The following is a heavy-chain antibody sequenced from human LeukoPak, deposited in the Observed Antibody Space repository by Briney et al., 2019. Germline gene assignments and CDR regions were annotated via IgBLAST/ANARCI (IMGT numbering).Heavy chain of an antibody. CDR3: ARASSGWRKTFDY. V-gene: IGHV1-3*01. D-gene: IGHD6-19*01. J-gene: IGHJ4*02. CDR1: VYTFTSYA. Sequence: ASVKVSCKASVYTFTSYAMHWVRQAPGQRLEWMGWINAGNGNTKYSQKFQGRVTITRDTSASTAYMELSSLRSEDTAVYYCARASSGWRKTFDYWGQGTLVTVSS. CDR2: INAGNGNT.